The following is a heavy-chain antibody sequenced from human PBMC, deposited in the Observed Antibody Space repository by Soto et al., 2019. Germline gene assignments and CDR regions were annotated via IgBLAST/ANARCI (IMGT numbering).Heavy chain of an antibody. V-gene: IGHV1-18*01. D-gene: IGHD2-2*01. CDR3: AKRGYLKDCGSTPTGYYRDV. CDR2: ISAYNGHT. Sequence: ASVKVSCKASGYTFTSYGISWVRQAPGQGLEWIGWISAYNGHTNYAQKLQGRATMTTATSKSTAYLVLRSLRSDDTDVLHCAKRGYLKDCGSTPTGYYRDVWDKGTTITVSS. J-gene: IGHJ6*03. CDR1: GYTFTSYG.